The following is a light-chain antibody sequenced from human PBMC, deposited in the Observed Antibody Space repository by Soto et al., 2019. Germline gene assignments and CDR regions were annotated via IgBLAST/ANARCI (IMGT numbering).Light chain of an antibody. Sequence: DIQMTQSPSTLSASLGDRVTITCRASRTIERWLAWYQQKPGKAPRLLIYDASTLETGVPSRFSGGGSGTEFTLTISSLQPDDNATHYCQHCDTYWAFGQGTKVEVE. CDR3: QHCDTYWA. J-gene: IGKJ1*01. V-gene: IGKV1-5*01. CDR1: RTIERW. CDR2: DAS.